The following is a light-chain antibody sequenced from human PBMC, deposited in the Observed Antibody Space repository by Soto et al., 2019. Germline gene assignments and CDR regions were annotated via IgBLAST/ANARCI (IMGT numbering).Light chain of an antibody. V-gene: IGLV2-23*02. CDR3: CSYAGFTTYD. J-gene: IGLJ1*01. Sequence: QSALTQPASVSGSPGQSITISCTGTSNDVGSYNLVSWYQHHPGKAPKLIIYEVTKRPSGVSNRFSASKSGNTASLTISGLQPEDEADYYCCSYAGFTTYDFGTGTQLTVL. CDR2: EVT. CDR1: SNDVGSYNL.